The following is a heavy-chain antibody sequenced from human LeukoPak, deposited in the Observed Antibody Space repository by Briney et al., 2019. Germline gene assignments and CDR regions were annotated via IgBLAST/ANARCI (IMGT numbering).Heavy chain of an antibody. CDR2: IWYDGSNK. CDR1: GFTFSSYG. CDR3: ARSTHYYDSSGYYPDLRY. V-gene: IGHV3-33*01. Sequence: GGSLRLPCAASGFTFSSYGMHWVRQAPGKGLEWVAVIWYDGSNKYYADSVKGRFTISRDNSKNTLYLQMNSLRAEDTAVYYCARSTHYYDSSGYYPDLRYWGQGTLVTVSS. J-gene: IGHJ4*02. D-gene: IGHD3-22*01.